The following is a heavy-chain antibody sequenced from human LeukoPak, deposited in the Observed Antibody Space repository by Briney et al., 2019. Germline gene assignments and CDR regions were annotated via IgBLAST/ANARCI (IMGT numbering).Heavy chain of an antibody. CDR3: ARVVYCSGGSCYRENDY. Sequence: ASVKVSCKTSGYTFTSYGISWVRQAPGQGLEWMGWISAYNGNTNYAQKLQGRVTMTTDTSTSTAYMELRSLRSDDTVVYYCARVVYCSGGSCYRENDYWGQGTLVTVSS. D-gene: IGHD2-15*01. CDR2: ISAYNGNT. CDR1: GYTFTSYG. J-gene: IGHJ4*02. V-gene: IGHV1-18*01.